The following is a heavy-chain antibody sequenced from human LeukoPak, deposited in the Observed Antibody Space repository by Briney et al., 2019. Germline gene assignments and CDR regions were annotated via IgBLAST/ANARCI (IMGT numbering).Heavy chain of an antibody. Sequence: GGSLRLSCAAPGFTFSSYAMSWVRQAPGKGLEWVSAISGSGGSTYYADSVKGRFTISRDNSKNTLYLQMNSLRAEDTAVYYCARSLVPAATNSLYYYYYYGMDVWGQGTTVTVSS. CDR2: ISGSGGST. CDR3: ARSLVPAATNSLYYYYYYGMDV. CDR1: GFTFSSYA. V-gene: IGHV3-23*01. J-gene: IGHJ6*02. D-gene: IGHD2-2*01.